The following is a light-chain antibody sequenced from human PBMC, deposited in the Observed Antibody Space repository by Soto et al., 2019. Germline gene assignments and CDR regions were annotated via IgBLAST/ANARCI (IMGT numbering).Light chain of an antibody. Sequence: QSVLTQPPWVSGAPGQRVTISCTGSSSNIGAGYDVHWYQQLPGTAPKLLIYGNSNRPSGVPDRFSGSKSGTSASLAITGLQAEDEADYYCQSYDSSLSGSVFGTGTKVTVL. J-gene: IGLJ1*01. CDR3: QSYDSSLSGSV. CDR1: SSNIGAGYD. V-gene: IGLV1-40*01. CDR2: GNS.